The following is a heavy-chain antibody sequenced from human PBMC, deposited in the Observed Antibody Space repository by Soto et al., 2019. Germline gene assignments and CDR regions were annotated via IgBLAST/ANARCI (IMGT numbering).Heavy chain of an antibody. Sequence: LRLSCAASGFTFGSYAMSWVRQAPGKGLEWVSAISGSGGSTYYADSVKGRFTISRDNSKNTLFLQMNSLRAEDTAVYYCAKLLSIITWFDPWGQGTLVTVSS. D-gene: IGHD3-10*01. CDR1: GFTFGSYA. J-gene: IGHJ5*02. CDR2: ISGSGGST. V-gene: IGHV3-23*01. CDR3: AKLLSIITWFDP.